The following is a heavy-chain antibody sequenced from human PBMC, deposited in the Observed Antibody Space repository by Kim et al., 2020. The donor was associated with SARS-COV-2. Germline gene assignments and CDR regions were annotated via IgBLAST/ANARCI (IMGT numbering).Heavy chain of an antibody. CDR3: ARYVSSTGAFDI. D-gene: IGHD3-10*02. Sequence: SETLSLTCTVSGGSISSSNYHWGWIRQPPGKGLEWIGCMFYSGATYYNPSLKSRVTISVDTSKNQFSLKLSSVTAADTAVYYCARYVSSTGAFDIWGQGTMVTVSS. CDR1: GGSISSSNYH. V-gene: IGHV4-39*01. CDR2: MFYSGAT. J-gene: IGHJ3*02.